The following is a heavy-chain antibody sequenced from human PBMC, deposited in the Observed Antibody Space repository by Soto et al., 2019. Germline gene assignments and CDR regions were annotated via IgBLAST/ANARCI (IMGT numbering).Heavy chain of an antibody. CDR1: GFIFNSYS. Sequence: ESGGGLVPPGGSLRLSCVASGFIFNSYSMNWVRQAPGKGLEWISYINSGSTSVFYADSVKGRFTISRDNAKNSLYLQMNSLRAEDTAVYYCGSSASPDAYWGQGTLVTVSS. CDR3: GSSASPDAY. J-gene: IGHJ4*02. V-gene: IGHV3-48*01. D-gene: IGHD3-22*01. CDR2: INSGSTSV.